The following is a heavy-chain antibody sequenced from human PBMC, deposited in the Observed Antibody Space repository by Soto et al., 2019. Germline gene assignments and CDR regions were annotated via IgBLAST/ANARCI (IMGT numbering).Heavy chain of an antibody. V-gene: IGHV3-30*18. D-gene: IGHD2-8*01. CDR3: AKPNGADITFDA. Sequence: QVQLGESGGGVVQPGTSLTLSWAASGFICSRDGMHWVRQAPCTGLECVAFISYHGSDIYYADSVKGRFTRSRDNAKHTVYLQMEILSPEDPALYYRAKPNGADITFDACGQPNLGTVSS. J-gene: IGHJ4*02. CDR1: GFICSRDG. CDR2: ISYHGSDI.